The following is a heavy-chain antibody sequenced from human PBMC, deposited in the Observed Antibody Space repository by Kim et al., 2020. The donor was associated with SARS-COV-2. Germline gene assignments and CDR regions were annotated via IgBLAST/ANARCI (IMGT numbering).Heavy chain of an antibody. J-gene: IGHJ4*02. D-gene: IGHD3-22*01. V-gene: IGHV4-34*01. CDR2: INHSGST. CDR1: GGSFSGYY. Sequence: SETLSLTCAVYGGSFSGYYWSWIRQPPGKGLEWIGEINHSGSTNYNPSLKSRVTISVDTSKNQFSLKLSSVTAADTAVYYCASLYYYDSSGYPHFGYWGQGTLVTVSS. CDR3: ASLYYYDSSGYPHFGY.